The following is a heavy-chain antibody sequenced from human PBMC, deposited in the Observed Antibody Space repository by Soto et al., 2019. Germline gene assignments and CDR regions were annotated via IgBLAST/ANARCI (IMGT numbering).Heavy chain of an antibody. V-gene: IGHV3-23*01. CDR1: GFPLSTYG. Sequence: EVQLLESGGGLVQPGGSLILSCASSGFPLSTYGMSWVRQAPGKGLEWVSSITGTGGDTYYADSVKGRFTSYRDNSNNMLYLQMNSLRVEDTAVYYCARIRGYWYGLDVWGQGTTITVSS. J-gene: IGHJ6*02. CDR3: ARIRGYWYGLDV. CDR2: ITGTGGDT.